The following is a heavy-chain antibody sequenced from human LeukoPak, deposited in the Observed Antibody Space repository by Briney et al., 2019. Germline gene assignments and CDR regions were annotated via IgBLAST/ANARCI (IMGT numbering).Heavy chain of an antibody. CDR1: GFTFSSYA. CDR2: ISSNGGST. CDR3: ARVLDDHTALDY. Sequence: GGSLRLSCAASGFTFSSYAMHWVRQAPGKGLEYVSAISSNGGSTYYANSVKGRFTISRDNSKNTLYLQMGSLRAEDMAVYYCARVLDDHTALDYWGQGTLVTVSS. J-gene: IGHJ4*02. V-gene: IGHV3-64*01. D-gene: IGHD5-18*01.